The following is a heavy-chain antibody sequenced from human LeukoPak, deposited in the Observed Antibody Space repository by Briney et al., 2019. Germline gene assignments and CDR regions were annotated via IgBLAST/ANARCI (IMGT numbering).Heavy chain of an antibody. J-gene: IGHJ4*02. CDR1: GFTFSSYA. CDR3: ARGIAARLYYFDY. D-gene: IGHD6-6*01. V-gene: IGHV3-64*01. CDR2: ISSNGGST. Sequence: GGSLRLSCAASGFTFSSYAMHWVRQAPGKGLEYVSAISSNGGSTYYANSVKGRFTISRDNSKNTLYLQMGSLRAEDMAVYYCARGIAARLYYFDYWGQGTLVTVSS.